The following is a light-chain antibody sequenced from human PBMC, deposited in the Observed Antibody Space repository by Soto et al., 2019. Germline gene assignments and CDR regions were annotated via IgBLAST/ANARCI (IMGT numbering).Light chain of an antibody. CDR2: GAS. J-gene: IGKJ2*01. V-gene: IGKV3-15*01. CDR1: QSFSSN. CDR3: QQYNNWYT. Sequence: EIVMTQSPATLSVSPGERATLSCRASQSFSSNLAWYQQKPGQAPRLLIYGASTRATGIPARFSGSGSGTEFALTISSLQSEDFAVYYCQQYNNWYTVGQGTKLEIK.